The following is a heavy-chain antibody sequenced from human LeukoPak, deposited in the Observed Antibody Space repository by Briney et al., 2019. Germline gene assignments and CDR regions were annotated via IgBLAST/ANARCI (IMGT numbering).Heavy chain of an antibody. J-gene: IGHJ5*02. D-gene: IGHD5-24*01. CDR1: GFTFSDYY. CDR2: ISSSSGYT. V-gene: IGHV3-11*06. CDR3: ARDTSTHWFDP. Sequence: GGSLRLSCAASGFTFSDYYMSWVRQAPGKGLEWVSYISSSSGYTNYADSVKGRFTISRDNAKNSLYLQMNSLRAEDTAVYYCARDTSTHWFDPWGQGTLVTVSS.